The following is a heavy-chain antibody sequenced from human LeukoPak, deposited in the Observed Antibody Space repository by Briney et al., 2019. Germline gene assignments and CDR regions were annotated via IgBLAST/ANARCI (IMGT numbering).Heavy chain of an antibody. V-gene: IGHV3-21*01. J-gene: IGHJ4*02. D-gene: IGHD4-17*01. CDR2: ISSSSSYI. Sequence: KTGGSLRLSCAASGFTFSIYGMHWVRQAPGKGLEWVSSISSSSSYIYYADSVKGRFTISRDNAKNSLYLQMNSLRAEDTAVYYCASQDDYGDSDYWGQGTLVTVSS. CDR1: GFTFSIYG. CDR3: ASQDDYGDSDY.